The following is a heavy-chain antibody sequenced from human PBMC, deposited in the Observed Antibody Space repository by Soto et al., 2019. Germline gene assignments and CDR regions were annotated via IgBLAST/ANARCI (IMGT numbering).Heavy chain of an antibody. CDR1: GGSFSGYY. CDR2: INHSGST. J-gene: IGHJ4*02. V-gene: IGHV4-34*01. Sequence: SETLSLTCAVYGGSFSGYYWSWIRQPPGKGLEWIGEINHSGSTNYNTSLKSRVTISVDTSKNQFSLKLSSVTAADPAVYYCARSRLITMIVVVLFDYWGQGTLVTDSS. D-gene: IGHD3-22*01. CDR3: ARSRLITMIVVVLFDY.